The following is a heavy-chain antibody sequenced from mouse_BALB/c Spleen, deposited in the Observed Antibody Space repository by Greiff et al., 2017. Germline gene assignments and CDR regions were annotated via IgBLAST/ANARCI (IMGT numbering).Heavy chain of an antibody. Sequence: EVQGVESGGGLVQPGGSRKLSCAASGFTFSSFGMHWVRQAPEKGLEWVAYISSGSSTIYYADTVKGRFTISRDNPKNTLYLQMSSLKSEDTAMYYCARYYDYDGWYFDVWGAGTTVTVSS. V-gene: IGHV5-17*02. CDR3: ARYYDYDGWYFDV. J-gene: IGHJ1*01. CDR2: ISSGSSTI. CDR1: GFTFSSFG. D-gene: IGHD2-4*01.